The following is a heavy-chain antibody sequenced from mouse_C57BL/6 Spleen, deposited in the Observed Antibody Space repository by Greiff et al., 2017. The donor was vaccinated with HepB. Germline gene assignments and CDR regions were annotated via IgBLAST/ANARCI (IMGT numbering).Heavy chain of an antibody. V-gene: IGHV14-1*01. CDR3: TTGDYEGN. CDR2: IDPEDGDT. D-gene: IGHD2-4*01. J-gene: IGHJ2*01. CDR1: GFNIKDFY. Sequence: VQLQQSGAELVRPGASVKSSRTASGFNIKDFYMHWVKQRPEQGPEWIGRIDPEDGDTEYAPKFQGKATMTADTSPNTTYLHLSSLTSEDTAVYYCTTGDYEGNWGQGTTLTVSS.